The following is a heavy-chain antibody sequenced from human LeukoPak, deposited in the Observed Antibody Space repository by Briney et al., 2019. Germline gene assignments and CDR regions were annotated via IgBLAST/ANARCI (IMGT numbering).Heavy chain of an antibody. CDR2: ISSSSSYI. Sequence: TGGSLRLSCAASGFTFNSYVMNWVRQAPGKGLEWVSSISSSSSYIYYADSVKGRFTISRDNAKNSLYLQMNSLRAEDTAVYYCARASWHYDSSGYYSHWGQGTLVTVSS. V-gene: IGHV3-21*01. CDR1: GFTFNSYV. CDR3: ARASWHYDSSGYYSH. J-gene: IGHJ4*02. D-gene: IGHD3-22*01.